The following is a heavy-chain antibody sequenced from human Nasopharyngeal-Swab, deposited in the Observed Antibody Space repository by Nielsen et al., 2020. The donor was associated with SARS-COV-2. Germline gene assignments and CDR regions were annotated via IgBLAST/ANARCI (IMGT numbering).Heavy chain of an antibody. CDR2: ISGSGGST. CDR3: ARGGVGY. J-gene: IGHJ4*02. CDR1: GFTFSSYT. D-gene: IGHD3-16*01. V-gene: IGHV3-23*01. Sequence: GESLKISCAASGFTFSSYTMSWVHQAPGKGLEWVSAISGSGGSTYYADSVKGRFTISRDNAKNSLYLQMNSLRDEDTAVYYCARGGVGYWGQGTLVTVSS.